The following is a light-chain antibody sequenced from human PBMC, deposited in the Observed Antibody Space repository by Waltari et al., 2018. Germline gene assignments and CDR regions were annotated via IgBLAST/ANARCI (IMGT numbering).Light chain of an antibody. CDR3: MQGSYWPFT. CDR1: QSLVYSDGNTY. V-gene: IGKV2-30*01. CDR2: KVS. Sequence: DVVVTQSPLSLPVTLGQPASISCSSSQSLVYSDGNTYLYWFHQRPGQSPRRLIYKVSNRDSGVPDRFSGSGSGTVFTLKISRVEAEDVGVYYCMQGSYWPFTFGPGTKVDIK. J-gene: IGKJ3*01.